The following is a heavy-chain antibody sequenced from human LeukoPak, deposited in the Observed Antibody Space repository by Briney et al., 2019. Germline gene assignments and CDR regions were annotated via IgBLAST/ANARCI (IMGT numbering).Heavy chain of an antibody. V-gene: IGHV1-2*02. CDR1: GYTFTSYG. CDR2: ISAYSGGT. D-gene: IGHD2-2*01. CDR3: ARHVYCRSTSCSYYYYYMDV. Sequence: ASVKVSCKASGYTFTSYGISWVRQAPGQGLEWMGWISAYSGGTNYAQKFQGRVTMTRDTSISTAYMELSRLRSDDTAVYYCARHVYCRSTSCSYYYYYMDVWGKGTTVTVSS. J-gene: IGHJ6*03.